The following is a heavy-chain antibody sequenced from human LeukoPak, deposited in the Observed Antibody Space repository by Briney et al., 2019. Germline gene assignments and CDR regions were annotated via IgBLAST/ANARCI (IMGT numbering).Heavy chain of an antibody. D-gene: IGHD3-10*01. CDR2: IIPILGIA. CDR1: GGTFSSYA. J-gene: IGHJ6*02. CDR3: ARGAQTGDYYYGMDV. V-gene: IGHV1-69*04. Sequence: GASVKVSCKASGGTFSSYAISWARQAPGQGLEWMGRIIPILGIANYAQKFQGRVTITADKSTSTAYMELSSLRSEDTAVYYCARGAQTGDYYYGMDVWGQGTTVTVSS.